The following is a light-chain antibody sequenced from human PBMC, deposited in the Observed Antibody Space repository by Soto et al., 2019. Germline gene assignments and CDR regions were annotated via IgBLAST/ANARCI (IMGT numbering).Light chain of an antibody. V-gene: IGKV1-5*03. CDR3: QQYDRASWT. CDR2: RAS. J-gene: IGKJ1*01. CDR1: QSISSW. Sequence: DIQMTQSPSTLSASVGDRVIITCRASQSISSWLAWYQQKPGKAPNLLIYRASTLKSGIPSRFSGSGSGTEFTLTISSLQPDDLANYYCQQYDRASWTLGPGTKVEIK.